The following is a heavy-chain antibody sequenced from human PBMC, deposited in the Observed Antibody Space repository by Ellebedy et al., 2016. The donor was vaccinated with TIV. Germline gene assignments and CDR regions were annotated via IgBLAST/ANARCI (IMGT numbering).Heavy chain of an antibody. V-gene: IGHV4-38-2*02. CDR1: GYSISSGYY. CDR3: ASPVEMATMALDY. Sequence: SETLSLXXTVSGYSISSGYYWGWIRQPPGKGLEWIGSIYHSGSTYYNPSLKSRVTISVDTSKNQFSLKLSSVTAADTAVYYCASPVEMATMALDYWGQGTLVTVSS. J-gene: IGHJ4*02. CDR2: IYHSGST. D-gene: IGHD5-24*01.